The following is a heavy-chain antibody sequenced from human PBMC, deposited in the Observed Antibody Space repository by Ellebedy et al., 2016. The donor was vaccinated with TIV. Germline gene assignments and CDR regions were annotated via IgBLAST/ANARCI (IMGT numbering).Heavy chain of an antibody. CDR1: GFSFSSYG. CDR2: IWYDGFNK. CDR3: AGFRGEAVAGNWFDP. J-gene: IGHJ5*02. Sequence: LSLTCAASGFSFSSYGMHWVRQAPGKGLEWVAVIWYDGFNKDYADSVKGRFAISRDNTKNTLFLQMNSLRAEDTAVYYCAGFRGEAVAGNWFDPWGQGTLVTVSS. V-gene: IGHV3-33*01. D-gene: IGHD6-19*01.